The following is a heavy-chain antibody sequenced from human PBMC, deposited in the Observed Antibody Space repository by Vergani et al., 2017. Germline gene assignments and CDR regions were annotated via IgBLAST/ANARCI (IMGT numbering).Heavy chain of an antibody. CDR3: ARFGKRYFDWLLDY. D-gene: IGHD3-9*01. J-gene: IGHJ4*02. V-gene: IGHV4-59*01. Sequence: QVQLQESGPGLVKPSETLSLTCTVSGGSISSYYWSWIRQPPGKGLEWIGYIYYSGSTNYNPSLKSRVTISVDTSKNQFSLKQSSVTAADTAVYYCARFGKRYFDWLLDYWGQGTLVTVSS. CDR2: IYYSGST. CDR1: GGSISSYY.